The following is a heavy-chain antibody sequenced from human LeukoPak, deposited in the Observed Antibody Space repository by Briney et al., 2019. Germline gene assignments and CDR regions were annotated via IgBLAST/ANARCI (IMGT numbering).Heavy chain of an antibody. CDR1: GFTFSSYD. Sequence: GGSLRLSCAASGFTFSSYDMHWVRQATGKGLEWVSAIGTAGDTYYPGSVKGRFTISRENAKNSLYLQMNSLRAEDTAVYHCAILNPTIAVAGTNCWGQGTLVTVSS. D-gene: IGHD6-19*01. V-gene: IGHV3-13*01. CDR3: AILNPTIAVAGTNC. CDR2: IGTAGDT. J-gene: IGHJ4*02.